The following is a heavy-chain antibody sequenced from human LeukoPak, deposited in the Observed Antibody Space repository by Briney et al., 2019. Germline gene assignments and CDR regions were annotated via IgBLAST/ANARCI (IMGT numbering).Heavy chain of an antibody. D-gene: IGHD3-3*01. Sequence: GGPLTLSCAVSGCTFNSYDMLWVRQPPGKGLEWVGFMSYDGSNKYYPSSVKGGFTISKDNSRNTLYLQMNSLRAEDTAVYYCARDAGYDFWSGYYNYYYYYGMDVWGQGTTVTVS. CDR3: ARDAGYDFWSGYYNYYYYYGMDV. CDR2: MSYDGSNK. J-gene: IGHJ6*02. V-gene: IGHV3-30-3*01. CDR1: GCTFNSYD.